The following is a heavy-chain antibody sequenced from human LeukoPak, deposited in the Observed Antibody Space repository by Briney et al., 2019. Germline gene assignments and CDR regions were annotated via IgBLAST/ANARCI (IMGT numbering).Heavy chain of an antibody. Sequence: ASVKVSCKASGYTFTSYGISWVRQAPGQGLEWMGWISDYNGNTNYAQKLQGRVTMTTDTSTSTAYMELRSLRSDDTAVYYCARDRPPNYYGSGSYYNGDYWGQGTLVTVSS. J-gene: IGHJ4*02. D-gene: IGHD3-10*01. CDR3: ARDRPPNYYGSGSYYNGDY. CDR2: ISDYNGNT. CDR1: GYTFTSYG. V-gene: IGHV1-18*01.